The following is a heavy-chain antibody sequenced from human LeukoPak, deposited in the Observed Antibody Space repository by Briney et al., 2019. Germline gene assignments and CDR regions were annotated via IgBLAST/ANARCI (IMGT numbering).Heavy chain of an antibody. CDR3: VTEARYGRFGELLG. J-gene: IGHJ4*02. CDR1: GYTLTELS. Sequence: EASVKVSCKVSGYTLTELSMHWVRQAPGKGLEWMGGFDTEDGETIYAQKFQGRVTMTEDTSTDTAYMEMSSLRSEDTAVYYCVTEARYGRFGELLGWGQGTLVIVSS. CDR2: FDTEDGET. D-gene: IGHD3-10*01. V-gene: IGHV1-24*01.